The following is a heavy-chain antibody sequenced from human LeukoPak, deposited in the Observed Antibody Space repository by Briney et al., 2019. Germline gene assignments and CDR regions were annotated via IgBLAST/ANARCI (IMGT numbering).Heavy chain of an antibody. CDR3: ARSVLLWFGDSLLFDY. CDR2: IYYTGTT. CDR1: GGSLSGHY. J-gene: IGHJ4*02. D-gene: IGHD3-10*01. V-gene: IGHV4-59*11. Sequence: SETLSLTCTVGGGSLSGHYWGWIRQPPGKGLELVGHIYYTGTTFYNPSLNSRVTITLDTSRNQFSLRLTSVIAADTAVYYCARSVLLWFGDSLLFDYWGQGTLVTVSS.